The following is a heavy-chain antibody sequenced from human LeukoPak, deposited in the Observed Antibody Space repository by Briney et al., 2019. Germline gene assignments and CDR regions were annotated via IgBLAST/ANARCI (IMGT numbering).Heavy chain of an antibody. D-gene: IGHD6-13*01. CDR1: GFTFSSYG. V-gene: IGHV3-30*18. J-gene: IGHJ6*02. Sequence: QPGGSLRLSCAASGFTFSSYGMHWVRQTPGKGLEWVAVISYDGSNKYYADSVKGRFTISRDNSKNTLYLQMNSLRAEDTAVYYCAKVTHMSSSWYYYGMDVWGQGTTVTVSS. CDR2: ISYDGSNK. CDR3: AKVTHMSSSWYYYGMDV.